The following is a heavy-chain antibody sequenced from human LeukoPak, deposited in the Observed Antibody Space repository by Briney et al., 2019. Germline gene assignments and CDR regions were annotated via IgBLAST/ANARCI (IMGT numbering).Heavy chain of an antibody. J-gene: IGHJ4*02. D-gene: IGHD3-22*01. CDR1: GGTFSSYA. V-gene: IGHV1-69*13. CDR2: IIPIFGTA. CDR3: SYSLGNYYDSSGYFRGATYYFDY. Sequence: GASVKVSCKASGGTFSSYAISWVRQAPGQGLEWMGGIIPIFGTANYAQKFQGRVTINADESTSTAYMELSSLRSEDTAVYYCSYSLGNYYDSSGYFRGATYYFDYWGQGTLVTVSS.